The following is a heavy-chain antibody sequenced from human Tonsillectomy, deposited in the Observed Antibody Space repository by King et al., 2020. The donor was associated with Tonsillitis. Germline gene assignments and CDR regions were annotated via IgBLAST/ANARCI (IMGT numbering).Heavy chain of an antibody. CDR2: IYHSGSI. V-gene: IGHV4-30-2*01. J-gene: IGHJ4*02. Sequence: QLPESGSGLVKPSQTLSLTCAVSGGSISSGGYSWSWIRQPPGKGLEWIGYIYHSGSIYYNPSLKSRVTISVDRSKNQFSLKLSSVTAADTAVYYCARVYSGYYFDYWGQGPLVTVSS. CDR3: ARVYSGYYFDY. D-gene: IGHD5-12*01. CDR1: GGSISSGGYS.